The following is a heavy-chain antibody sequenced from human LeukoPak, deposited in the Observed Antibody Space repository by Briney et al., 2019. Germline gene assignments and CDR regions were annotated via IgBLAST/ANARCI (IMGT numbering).Heavy chain of an antibody. Sequence: GESLQISCKGSGSSFTTYWIGWVRQMPGKGLEWMGIIYPGDSATRYSPSFQGQVTISADKSISTAYLQWSNLKASDTAMYYCARQSNDAFDIWGQGTMVTVSS. CDR3: ARQSNDAFDI. J-gene: IGHJ3*02. V-gene: IGHV5-51*01. CDR2: IYPGDSAT. CDR1: GSSFTTYW.